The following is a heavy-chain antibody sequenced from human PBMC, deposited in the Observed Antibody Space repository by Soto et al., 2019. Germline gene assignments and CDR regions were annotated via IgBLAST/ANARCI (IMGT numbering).Heavy chain of an antibody. V-gene: IGHV1-46*01. Sequence: QVQLVQSGAEVKKPGASVKLSCKASGYTFINYYIHCVRQAPGQGLEWMGIFNPTSGSTNYAQKFQGRVTLTMDTTTRTVYMELSSLRFDDTAVYYCATDLAAGDYWGQGTLVTVSS. CDR1: GYTFINYY. J-gene: IGHJ4*02. D-gene: IGHD6-13*01. CDR2: FNPTSGST. CDR3: ATDLAAGDY.